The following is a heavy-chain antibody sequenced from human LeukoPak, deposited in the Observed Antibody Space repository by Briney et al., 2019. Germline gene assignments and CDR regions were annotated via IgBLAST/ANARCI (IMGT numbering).Heavy chain of an antibody. CDR1: GGTFSSYA. Sequence: ASVKVSCKASGGTFSSYAISWVRQAPGQGLEWMGVIIPILGTANYAQKFQGRVTITTDGSTSTAYMELSSLRSEDTAVYYCARADYYGSGYPVINYMDVWGKGTTVTVSS. D-gene: IGHD3-10*01. V-gene: IGHV1-69*05. J-gene: IGHJ6*03. CDR2: IIPILGTA. CDR3: ARADYYGSGYPVINYMDV.